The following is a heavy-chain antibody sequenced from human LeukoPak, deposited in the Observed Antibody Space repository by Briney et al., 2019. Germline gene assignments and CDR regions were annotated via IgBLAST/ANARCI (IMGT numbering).Heavy chain of an antibody. D-gene: IGHD5-18*01. CDR1: GGSISSYY. CDR3: ARAVDTAMASFDY. Sequence: PSETLSLTCTVSGGSISSYYWSRIRQPPGKGLEWIGYIYYSGSTNYNPSLKSRVTISVDTSKNQFSLKLSSVTAADTAVYYCARAVDTAMASFDYWGQGTLVTVSS. CDR2: IYYSGST. V-gene: IGHV4-59*01. J-gene: IGHJ4*02.